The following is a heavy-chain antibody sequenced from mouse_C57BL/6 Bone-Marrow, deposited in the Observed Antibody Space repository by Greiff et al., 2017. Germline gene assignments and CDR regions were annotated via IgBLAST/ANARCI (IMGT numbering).Heavy chain of an antibody. CDR2: FHPYNDDT. CDR1: GYTFTTYP. J-gene: IGHJ2*01. CDR3: ARRGSGDYMDY. Sequence: QVQLKQSGAELVKPGASVKMSCKASGYTFTTYPIEWMKQNHGNSLEWIGNFHPYNDDTKYNEKFKGKAILTVEKSSSTAYLELSRLTSDDSAVFCGARRGSGDYMDYWGQGTTRTVSS. V-gene: IGHV1-47*01. D-gene: IGHD1-1*01.